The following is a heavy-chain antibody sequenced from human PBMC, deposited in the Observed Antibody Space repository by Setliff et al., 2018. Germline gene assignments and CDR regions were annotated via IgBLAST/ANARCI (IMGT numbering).Heavy chain of an antibody. V-gene: IGHV1-18*04. CDR2: ISAYNDNT. J-gene: IGHJ4*02. D-gene: IGHD3-22*01. CDR1: GYMFRSYG. CDR3: ARINFYVSSGYYYAPEL. Sequence: ASLKVSCKASGYMFRSYGINWMRQAPGQGFEWMGWISAYNDNTKSAQKFQGRITMTTDTTTSTSYMELRSLRSDDTAVYYCARINFYVSSGYYYAPELWGQGTTVTVSS.